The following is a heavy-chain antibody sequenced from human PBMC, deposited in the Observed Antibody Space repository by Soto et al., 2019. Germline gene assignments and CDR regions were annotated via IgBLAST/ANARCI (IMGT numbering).Heavy chain of an antibody. D-gene: IGHD2-15*01. Sequence: GESLKISCKGSGYSFTSYWISWVRQMPGKGLEWMGRIDPSDSYTNYSPSFQGHVAISADKSISTAYLQWSSLKASDTAMYYCARLGCSGGSCYLVYGMDVWGQGTTVTVSS. CDR1: GYSFTSYW. CDR3: ARLGCSGGSCYLVYGMDV. V-gene: IGHV5-10-1*01. J-gene: IGHJ6*02. CDR2: IDPSDSYT.